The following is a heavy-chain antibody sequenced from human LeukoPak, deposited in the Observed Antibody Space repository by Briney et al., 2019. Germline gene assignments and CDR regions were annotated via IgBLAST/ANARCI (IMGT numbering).Heavy chain of an antibody. D-gene: IGHD3-16*01. CDR3: ARELRTFDS. Sequence: GGSLRLSCAASGFTFSSYWMTWVRQAPGKRLEWVANIKHNGDELNYVGSVEGRFTISRDNAKNSLYLHMTSLRAEDTAVYYCARELRTFDSWGQGTLVTVSS. V-gene: IGHV3-7*01. CDR1: GFTFSSYW. CDR2: IKHNGDEL. J-gene: IGHJ4*02.